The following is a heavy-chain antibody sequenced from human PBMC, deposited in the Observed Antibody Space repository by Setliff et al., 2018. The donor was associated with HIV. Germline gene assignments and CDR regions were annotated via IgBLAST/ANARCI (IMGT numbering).Heavy chain of an antibody. CDR1: GGSISRSSYY. V-gene: IGHV4-39*07. CDR3: ARGVAAAGL. CDR2: IFYSGHT. J-gene: IGHJ4*02. D-gene: IGHD6-13*01. Sequence: LSLTCTVSGGSISRSSYYWAWIRQPPGKGLEWIGNIFYSGHTFYNPSLRSRVTISVDTSKNQFSLKLSSVTAADTAVYYCARGVAAAGLWGQGALVTVSS.